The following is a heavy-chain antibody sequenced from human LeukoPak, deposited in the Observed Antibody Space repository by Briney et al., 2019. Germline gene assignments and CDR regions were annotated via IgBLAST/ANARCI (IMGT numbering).Heavy chain of an antibody. J-gene: IGHJ4*02. D-gene: IGHD5-18*01. CDR1: GYAFTSYD. Sequence: GASVKVSCKASGYAFTSYDINWVRQATGQGLEWMGWMNPNSGNTGYAQKFQGRVTMTRNTSISTANMELSSLRSEDTAVYYCARGLARTSMVTRGGVRFDYWGQGTLDTVSS. CDR3: ARGLARTSMVTRGGVRFDY. V-gene: IGHV1-8*01. CDR2: MNPNSGNT.